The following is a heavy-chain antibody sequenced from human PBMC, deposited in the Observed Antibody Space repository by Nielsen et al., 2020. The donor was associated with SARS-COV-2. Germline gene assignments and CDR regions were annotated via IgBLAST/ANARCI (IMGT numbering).Heavy chain of an antibody. Sequence: ASVKVSCKVSGYTLTELSMHWVRQAPGKGLEWMGGFDPEDGETIYAQKFQGRVTMTEDTSTDTAYMELSSLRSEDTAVYYCATLNIGVRGVIRGEDGMDVWGQGTTVTVSS. D-gene: IGHD3-10*01. CDR1: GYTLTELS. CDR3: ATLNIGVRGVIRGEDGMDV. CDR2: FDPEDGET. J-gene: IGHJ6*02. V-gene: IGHV1-24*01.